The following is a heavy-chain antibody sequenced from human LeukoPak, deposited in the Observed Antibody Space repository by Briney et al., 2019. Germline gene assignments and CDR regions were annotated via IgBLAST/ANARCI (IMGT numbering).Heavy chain of an antibody. J-gene: IGHJ4*02. CDR1: GGSISSSNW. Sequence: SGTLSLTCAVSGGSISSSNWWSWVRQPPGKGLEWIGEIYHSGSTNYNPSLKSRVTISVDKSKNQFSLKLSSVTAADTAVYYCARAKGYSGYDPPSWYYFDYWGQGTLVTVSS. CDR2: IYHSGST. D-gene: IGHD5-12*01. V-gene: IGHV4-4*02. CDR3: ARAKGYSGYDPPSWYYFDY.